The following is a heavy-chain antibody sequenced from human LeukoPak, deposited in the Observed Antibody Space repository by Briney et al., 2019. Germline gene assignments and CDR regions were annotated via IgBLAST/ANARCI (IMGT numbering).Heavy chain of an antibody. CDR2: ISSSSSYI. D-gene: IGHD5-12*01. V-gene: IGHV3-21*01. Sequence: PGGSLRLSCAASGFTFSSYSVNWVRQAPGKGLEWVSSISSSSSYIYYADSVKGRFTISRDNAKNSLYLQMNSLRADDTAVYYCAREYSGYDYDYYYYMDVWGKGTTVTVSS. CDR3: AREYSGYDYDYYYYMDV. J-gene: IGHJ6*03. CDR1: GFTFSSYS.